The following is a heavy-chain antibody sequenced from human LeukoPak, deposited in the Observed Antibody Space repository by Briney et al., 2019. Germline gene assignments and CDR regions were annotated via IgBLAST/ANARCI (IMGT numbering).Heavy chain of an antibody. J-gene: IGHJ5*01. V-gene: IGHV3-13*04. Sequence: GGSLRLSCAASGFTFSSHDMHWVRQAAGKGLEWVSGFIPAGDRYYAESVKGRFTISRDNAESSLYLQMNSLRVGDTAVYYCVRGGVWGISSNWFEYWGQGVLVTVSA. CDR3: VRGGVWGISSNWFEY. D-gene: IGHD7-27*01. CDR1: GFTFSSHD. CDR2: FIPAGDR.